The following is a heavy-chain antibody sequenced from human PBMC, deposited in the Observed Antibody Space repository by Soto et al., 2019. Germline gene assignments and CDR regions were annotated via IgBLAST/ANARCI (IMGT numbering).Heavy chain of an antibody. V-gene: IGHV3-48*02. Sequence: GGSLRLSCAASGFTFSSYSMNWVRQAPGKGLEWVSYISSSSSTIYYADSVKGRFTISRDNAKNSLYLQMNSLRDEDTAVYYCARDLRGIVVVVAAGSSLYYYGMDVWGQGTTVTVSS. CDR3: ARDLRGIVVVVAAGSSLYYYGMDV. D-gene: IGHD2-15*01. CDR2: ISSSSSTI. J-gene: IGHJ6*02. CDR1: GFTFSSYS.